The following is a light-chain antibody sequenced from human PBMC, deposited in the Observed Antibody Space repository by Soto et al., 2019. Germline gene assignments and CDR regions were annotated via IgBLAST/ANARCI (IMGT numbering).Light chain of an antibody. CDR2: EVS. J-gene: IGLJ1*01. Sequence: QSALTQPASVSGSPGQSITISCTGTSSDVGSYNCVSWYQQHPGKAPKLMIYEVSNRPSGVSNRFSGSKSGNTASLTISGLQAEDEADYYCCSYTSSTTYVFGTGTKLTVL. V-gene: IGLV2-14*01. CDR1: SSDVGSYNC. CDR3: CSYTSSTTYV.